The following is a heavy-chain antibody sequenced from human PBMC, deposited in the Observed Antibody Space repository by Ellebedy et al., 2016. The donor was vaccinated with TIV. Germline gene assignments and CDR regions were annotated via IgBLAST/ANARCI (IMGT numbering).Heavy chain of an antibody. CDR1: GGTFSSYA. CDR2: IIPILGIA. J-gene: IGHJ4*02. Sequence: ASVKVSCKASGGTFSSYAISWVRQAPGQGLEWMGRIIPILGIANYAQKFQGRVTITADTSTSTAYMELRSLRSDDTAVYYCARFGIAAAMDYWGQGTLVTVSS. D-gene: IGHD6-13*01. CDR3: ARFGIAAAMDY. V-gene: IGHV1-69*04.